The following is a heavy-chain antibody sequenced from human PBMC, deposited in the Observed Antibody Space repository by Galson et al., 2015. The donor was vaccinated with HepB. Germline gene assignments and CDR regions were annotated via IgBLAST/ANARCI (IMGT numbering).Heavy chain of an antibody. CDR1: GYTLTELS. CDR3: ATVTQYYDYNIGGGGFDP. J-gene: IGHJ5*02. V-gene: IGHV1-24*01. CDR2: FDPEDGET. D-gene: IGHD3-16*01. Sequence: VKVSCKVSGYTLTELSMHWVRQAPGKGLEWMGGFDPEDGETIYAQKFQGRVTMTEDTSTDTAYMELSSLRSEDTAVYYCATVTQYYDYNIGGGGFDPWGQGTLVTVSS.